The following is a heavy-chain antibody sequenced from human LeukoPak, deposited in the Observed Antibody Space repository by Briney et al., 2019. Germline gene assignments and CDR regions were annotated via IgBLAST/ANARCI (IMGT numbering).Heavy chain of an antibody. J-gene: IGHJ6*02. CDR2: XXXXXXNT. CDR1: GYTFTXXA. Sequence: ASVKVSCTASGYTFTXXAMHWVRQAPGQXXXXXXXXXXXXXNTXXXXXXXXXXXITXXTSAGTAYMELSSLRSEDTAVYYCARGXGSQLDYYYGMDVWGQGTTVTVSS. V-gene: IGHV1-3*01. D-gene: IGHD1-26*01. CDR3: ARGXGSQLDYYYGMDV.